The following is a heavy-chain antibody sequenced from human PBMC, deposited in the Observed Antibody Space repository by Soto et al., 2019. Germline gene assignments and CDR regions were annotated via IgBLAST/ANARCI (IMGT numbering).Heavy chain of an antibody. D-gene: IGHD1-26*01. CDR3: ARGVVGATMSGNIGNYFDY. Sequence: PGESLKISCKGSGYSFTSYCIGWVRQMPGKGLEWMGIIYPGDSDTRYSPSFQGQVTISADKPISTVYLQWSSLKASDTAMYYCARGVVGATMSGNIGNYFDYWGQGTLVTVSS. J-gene: IGHJ4*02. V-gene: IGHV5-51*01. CDR2: IYPGDSDT. CDR1: GYSFTSYC.